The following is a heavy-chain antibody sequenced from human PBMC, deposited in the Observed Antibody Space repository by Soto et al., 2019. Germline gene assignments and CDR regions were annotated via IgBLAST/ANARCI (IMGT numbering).Heavy chain of an antibody. CDR1: GGSVSSGGYY. J-gene: IGHJ4*02. Sequence: PSETLSLTXTVSGGSVSSGGYYWSWIRQHPGKGLEWIGYIYYSGSTYYNPSLKSRVTISVDTSKNQFSLKLSSVTAADTAVYYCARDLSSDYFDYWGQGTLVTVSS. CDR3: ARDLSSDYFDY. D-gene: IGHD3-3*01. V-gene: IGHV4-31*02. CDR2: IYYSGST.